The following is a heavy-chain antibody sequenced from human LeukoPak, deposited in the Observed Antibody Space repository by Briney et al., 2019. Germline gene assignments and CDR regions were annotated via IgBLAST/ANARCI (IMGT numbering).Heavy chain of an antibody. V-gene: IGHV3-20*04. CDR2: INWNGGST. CDR3: ARAYDSSGYSHTPPAFDI. Sequence: PGGSLRLSCAASGFTFDDYGKSWVRQAPGKGLEWVSGINWNGGSTGYADSVKGRFTISRDNAKNSLYLQMNSLRAEDTALYYCARAYDSSGYSHTPPAFDIWGQGTMVTVSS. J-gene: IGHJ3*02. CDR1: GFTFDDYG. D-gene: IGHD3-22*01.